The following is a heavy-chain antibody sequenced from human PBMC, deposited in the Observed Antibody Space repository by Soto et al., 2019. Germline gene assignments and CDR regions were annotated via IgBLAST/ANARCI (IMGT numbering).Heavy chain of an antibody. J-gene: IGHJ4*02. CDR1: GYSFTSYW. Sequence: GESLKISCKGSGYSFTSYWIGWVRQMPGKGLEWMGIIYPGDSDTRYSPSFQGQVTISADKSINTAYLQWSSLKASDTAMYYCATDYCRGTTCYEFDYWGQGTQVTVPS. CDR3: ATDYCRGTTCYEFDY. CDR2: IYPGDSDT. V-gene: IGHV5-51*01. D-gene: IGHD2-2*01.